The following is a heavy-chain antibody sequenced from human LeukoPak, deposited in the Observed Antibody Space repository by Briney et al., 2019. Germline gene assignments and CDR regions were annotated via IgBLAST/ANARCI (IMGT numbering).Heavy chain of an antibody. J-gene: IGHJ4*02. V-gene: IGHV4-59*08. CDR1: GGSISSYY. D-gene: IGHD3-22*01. CDR2: IYYSGST. Sequence: VKPSETLSLTCTVSGGSISSYYWSWIRQPPGKGLEWIGYIYYSGSTNYNLSLKSRVTISVDTSKNQFSLKLSSVTAADTAVYYCARYDGEYYYDSSGLDYWGQGTLVTVSS. CDR3: ARYDGEYYYDSSGLDY.